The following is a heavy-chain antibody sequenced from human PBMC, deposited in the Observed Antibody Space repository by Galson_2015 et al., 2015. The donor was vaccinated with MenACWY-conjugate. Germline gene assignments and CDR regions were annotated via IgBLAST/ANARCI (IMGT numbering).Heavy chain of an antibody. CDR3: ARILDYYASGIYGFDF. D-gene: IGHD3-10*01. J-gene: IGHJ4*02. V-gene: IGHV4-30-2*04. Sequence: NPSLRGRVTMSVDTPKNQFSLRLSAVTAADTAIYYCARILDYYASGIYGFDFWGQGTLVTVPS.